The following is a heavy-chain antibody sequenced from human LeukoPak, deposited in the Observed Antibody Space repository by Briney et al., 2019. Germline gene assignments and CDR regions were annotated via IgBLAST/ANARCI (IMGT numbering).Heavy chain of an antibody. J-gene: IGHJ4*02. CDR1: GYSFTNYW. V-gene: IGHV5-51*01. D-gene: IGHD5-24*01. CDR2: IYPGESET. Sequence: RGESLKISCKGSGYSFTNYWIGWVRQIPGKGLEWMGIIYPGESETRYSPSFQGQVTISADKSISTAYLQWSSLKASDTAKYYCARHLSGYNSPDFAGFDYWGQGTLVTVSS. CDR3: ARHLSGYNSPDFAGFDY.